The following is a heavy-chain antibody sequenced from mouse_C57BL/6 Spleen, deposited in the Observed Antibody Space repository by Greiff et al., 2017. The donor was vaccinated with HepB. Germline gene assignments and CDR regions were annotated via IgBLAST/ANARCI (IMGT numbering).Heavy chain of an antibody. D-gene: IGHD2-3*01. CDR2: IDPSDSET. Sequence: VQLQQPGAELVRPGSSVKLSCKASGYTFTSYWMHWVKQRPIQGLEWIGNIDPSDSETHYNQKFKDKATLTVDKSSSTAYMQLSSLTSEDSAVYYCARRDGYYPFAYWGQGTLVAVSA. J-gene: IGHJ3*01. V-gene: IGHV1-52*01. CDR3: ARRDGYYPFAY. CDR1: GYTFTSYW.